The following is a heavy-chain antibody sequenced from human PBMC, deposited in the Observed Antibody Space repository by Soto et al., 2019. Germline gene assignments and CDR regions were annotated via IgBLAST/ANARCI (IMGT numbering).Heavy chain of an antibody. D-gene: IGHD6-25*01. CDR2: IKQDGSEK. Sequence: EVQLVESGGGLVQPGGSLRLSCAASGLTFSSSWMSWARQAPGKGLEWVANIKQDGSEKYYLDSVKGRFTISRDNAKNSLYLQMNILRAEDTAVYYCARDLGYQTLDYWGQGTLVTVSS. J-gene: IGHJ4*02. CDR1: GLTFSSSW. CDR3: ARDLGYQTLDY. V-gene: IGHV3-7*01.